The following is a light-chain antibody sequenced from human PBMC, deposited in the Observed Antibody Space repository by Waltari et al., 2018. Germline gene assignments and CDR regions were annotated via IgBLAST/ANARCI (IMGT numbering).Light chain of an antibody. Sequence: QLVLTQSPSASASLGASVKLTCTLSSGHSSNVIAWLQQQPERGPRYLMKINSDGIHSKGDEIPDRFSGSSSGAGRYLTISSVQPEDEANYYCQTGGHGTWVFGGGTKLTVL. CDR2: INSDGIH. CDR3: QTGGHGTWV. J-gene: IGLJ3*02. V-gene: IGLV4-69*01. CDR1: SGHSSNV.